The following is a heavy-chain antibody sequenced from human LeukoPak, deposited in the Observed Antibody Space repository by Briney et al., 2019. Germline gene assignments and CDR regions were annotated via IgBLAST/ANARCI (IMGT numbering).Heavy chain of an antibody. D-gene: IGHD3-3*01. V-gene: IGHV4-34*01. CDR1: GGSFSGYY. CDR3: ARGGLLYRYSCDY. Sequence: SETLSLTCAVSGGSFSGYYWSWIRQPPGKGLEWIGEINHSGSTNYNPSLKSRVTISVDTSKNQFSLKLSSVTAADTAVYYCARGGLLYRYSCDYWGQGTLVTVSS. CDR2: INHSGST. J-gene: IGHJ4*02.